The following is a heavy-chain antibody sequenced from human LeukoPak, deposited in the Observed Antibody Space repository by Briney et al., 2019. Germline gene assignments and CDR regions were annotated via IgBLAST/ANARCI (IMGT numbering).Heavy chain of an antibody. CDR2: IYTSGST. D-gene: IGHD6-6*01. CDR1: GVSISNYY. J-gene: IGHJ4*02. V-gene: IGHV4-4*07. CDR3: ARESPRPASSNDY. Sequence: SETLSLTCTVSGVSISNYYWSWIRQPAGKGLEWIGRIYTSGSTKYNPSLKSRVTISVDKSKNQFSLKLSSVTAADTAVYYCARESPRPASSNDYWGQGTLVTVSS.